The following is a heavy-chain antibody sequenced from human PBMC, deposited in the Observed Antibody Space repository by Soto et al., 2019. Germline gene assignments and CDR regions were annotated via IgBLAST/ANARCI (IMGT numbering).Heavy chain of an antibody. J-gene: IGHJ3*02. CDR2: IYYSGST. D-gene: IGHD2-21*02. CDR1: GVSISSSSYY. CDR3: ARFFFSGVVVTAAYAFDI. V-gene: IGHV4-39*01. Sequence: PSETLSLTCPVSGVSISSSSYYWGWIRQPPGKGLEWIGSIYYSGSTYYNPSLKSRVTISVDTSKNQFSLKLSSVTAADTAVYYCARFFFSGVVVTAAYAFDIWGQGTMVTVSS.